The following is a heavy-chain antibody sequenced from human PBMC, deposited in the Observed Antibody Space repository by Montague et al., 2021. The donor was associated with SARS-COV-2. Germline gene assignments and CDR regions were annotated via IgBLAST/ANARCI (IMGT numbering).Heavy chain of an antibody. CDR3: ARDIYPEAAASPLGNYHSYYYYYYGMDV. D-gene: IGHD1-7*01. CDR2: TYYRSKWYN. V-gene: IGHV6-1*01. CDR1: GDSVSSNIAT. J-gene: IGHJ6*02. Sequence: CAISGDSVSSNIATWNWIRQSPSRGLEWLGRTYYRSKWYNDYAVSVKSRVIINPDTSNNRISLQLNSVTPEDTAVYYCARDIYPEAAASPLGNYHSYYYYYYGMDVWGQGTTVTVSS.